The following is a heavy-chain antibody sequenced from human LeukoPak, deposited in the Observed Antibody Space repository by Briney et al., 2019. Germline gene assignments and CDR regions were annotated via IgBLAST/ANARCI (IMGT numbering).Heavy chain of an antibody. Sequence: GGSLRLSCAASGFIFSTSVIHWVPQAPGTRLEWVALIAHDGGNKQYTNSVHARFAISRDNSENTVAPELSSLTLEDTAVYYCVREDYGSGRAGIIDFSGPGTTVTVS. CDR2: IAHDGGNK. CDR3: VREDYGSGRAGIIDF. D-gene: IGHD6-19*01. V-gene: IGHV3-30*03. J-gene: IGHJ3*01. CDR1: GFIFSTSV.